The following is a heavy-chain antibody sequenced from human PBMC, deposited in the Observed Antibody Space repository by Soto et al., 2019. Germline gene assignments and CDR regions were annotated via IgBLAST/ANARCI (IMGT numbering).Heavy chain of an antibody. J-gene: IGHJ4*02. CDR1: GGSFSGYY. CDR3: ARVKITGLFDY. V-gene: IGHV4-34*01. CDR2: INHSGST. D-gene: IGHD2-8*02. Sequence: QVQLQQWGAGLLKPSETLSLTCAVYGGSFSGYYCTWIRQPPGTGLEWIGEINHSGSTNYNPSLKSRVTISVDTSKNQFSLKLTSVTAADTAVYYCARVKITGLFDYWGQGTLVTVSS.